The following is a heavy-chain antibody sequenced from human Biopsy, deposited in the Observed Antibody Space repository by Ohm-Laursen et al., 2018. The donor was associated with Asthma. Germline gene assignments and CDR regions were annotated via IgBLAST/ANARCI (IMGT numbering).Heavy chain of an antibody. V-gene: IGHV1-18*04. CDR1: GYTFSNYA. D-gene: IGHD3-10*01. J-gene: IGHJ6*02. CDR2: ISGYNGDT. CDR3: ARAPQPQNYGSGNAQYGLDV. Sequence: ASVKVSCKASGYTFSNYAISWVRQAPGQGLEWMGWISGYNGDTKFAQNVKGRLSLTTDTSTSTAYMELRSLTSDDTAVYYCARAPQPQNYGSGNAQYGLDVWGQGTTVTVSS.